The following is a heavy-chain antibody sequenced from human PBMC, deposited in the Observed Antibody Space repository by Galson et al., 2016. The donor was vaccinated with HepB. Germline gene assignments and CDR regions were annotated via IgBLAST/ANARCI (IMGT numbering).Heavy chain of an antibody. Sequence: CAISGDSVSSKSASWIWIRQSPSRGLEWLGRAYFRSKWYHDYAPSVKSRITITPDPSRNQFSLQLDSVTPEDTAIYYCSRGPRSYTSGWTFDYWGQGTLVTVAS. CDR1: GDSVSSKSAS. V-gene: IGHV6-1*01. J-gene: IGHJ4*02. CDR2: AYFRSKWYH. CDR3: SRGPRSYTSGWTFDY. D-gene: IGHD6-19*01.